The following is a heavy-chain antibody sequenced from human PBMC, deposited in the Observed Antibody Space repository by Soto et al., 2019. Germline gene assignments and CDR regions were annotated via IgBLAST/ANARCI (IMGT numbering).Heavy chain of an antibody. CDR3: ARDKIIPWFDP. CDR1: GFTFSSYG. V-gene: IGHV3-33*01. Sequence: PGGSLRLSFAASGFTFSSYGMHWFRQAPGKGLEWVAVIWYDGSNKYYADSVKGRFTISRDNSKNTLYLQMNSLRAEDTAVYYCARDKIIPWFDPWGQRTLVTVSS. J-gene: IGHJ5*02. CDR2: IWYDGSNK. D-gene: IGHD2-21*01.